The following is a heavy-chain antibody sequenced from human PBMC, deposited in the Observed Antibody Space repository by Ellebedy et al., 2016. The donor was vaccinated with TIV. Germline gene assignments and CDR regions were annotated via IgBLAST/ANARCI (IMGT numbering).Heavy chain of an antibody. CDR2: ISSNGFGT. CDR3: LAELGTRAFHI. D-gene: IGHD7-27*01. Sequence: GESLKISCAASGFTFSASVMHWVRPAPGKGLEYVSAISSNGFGTYYADSVKGRFTIYRDNSKNTLYLQMGSLRPEDTALYYCLAELGTRAFHIWGQGTMVTVSS. CDR1: GFTFSASV. J-gene: IGHJ3*02. V-gene: IGHV3-64*02.